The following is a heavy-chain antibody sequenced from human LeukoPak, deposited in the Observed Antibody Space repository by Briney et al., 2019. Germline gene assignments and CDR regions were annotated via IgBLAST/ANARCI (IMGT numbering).Heavy chain of an antibody. Sequence: ASVKVSCKASGYTFTGYYMHWVRQAPGQGLEWMGWINPNSGGTNYAQKFQGRVTMTTDTSTSTAYMELGSLRSDDTAVYYCARVSGYETDYWGQGTLVTVSS. CDR1: GYTFTGYY. V-gene: IGHV1-2*02. D-gene: IGHD5-12*01. CDR3: ARVSGYETDY. J-gene: IGHJ4*02. CDR2: INPNSGGT.